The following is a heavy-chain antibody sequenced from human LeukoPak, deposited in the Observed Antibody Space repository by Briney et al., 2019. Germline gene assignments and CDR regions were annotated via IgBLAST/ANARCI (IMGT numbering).Heavy chain of an antibody. V-gene: IGHV3-74*01. D-gene: IGHD5-18*01. J-gene: IGHJ4*02. CDR1: GFTFSDYW. CDR2: IHTDGSGT. CDR3: ARNAHGPGYSYGLFDY. Sequence: QPGGSLRLSCAASGFTFSDYWMHWVRQAPGKGLVWVSRIHTDGSGTSYADSVKGRFTISRDNSKNTLYLQMNSLRAEDTAVYYCARNAHGPGYSYGLFDYWGQGTLVTVSS.